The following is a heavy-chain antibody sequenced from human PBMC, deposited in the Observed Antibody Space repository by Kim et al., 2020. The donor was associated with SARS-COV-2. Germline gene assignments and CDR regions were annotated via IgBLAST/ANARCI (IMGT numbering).Heavy chain of an antibody. D-gene: IGHD6-19*01. CDR3: AGSPIAVAGSFDY. CDR2: IIPIFGTA. CDR1: GGTFSSYA. Sequence: SVKVSCKASGGTFSSYAISWVRQAPGQGLEWMGGIIPIFGTANYAQKFQGRVTITADESTSTAYMELSSLRSEDTAVYYCAGSPIAVAGSFDYWGQGTLVTVSS. J-gene: IGHJ4*02. V-gene: IGHV1-69*13.